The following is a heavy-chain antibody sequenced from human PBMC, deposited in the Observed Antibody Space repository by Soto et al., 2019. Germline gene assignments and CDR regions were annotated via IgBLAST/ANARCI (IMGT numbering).Heavy chain of an antibody. Sequence: QVQLVQSGTEVTKPGASVKVSCKASGYTFTSYDINWVRQATGQGPEYMGWVNPNSGNTGSAQKFQGRVTMTRNTSISTAYMELSSLTSEDTAVYYCARGLGSSSWYVYWGQGTLVTVSS. CDR3: ARGLGSSSWYVY. CDR2: VNPNSGNT. V-gene: IGHV1-8*01. D-gene: IGHD6-13*01. CDR1: GYTFTSYD. J-gene: IGHJ4*02.